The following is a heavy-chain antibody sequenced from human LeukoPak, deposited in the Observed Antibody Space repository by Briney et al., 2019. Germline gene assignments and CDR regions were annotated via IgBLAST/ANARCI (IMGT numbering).Heavy chain of an antibody. CDR2: INSDGYSI. J-gene: IGHJ4*02. CDR3: ARVHGVTPSY. V-gene: IGHV3-74*03. D-gene: IGHD2-21*02. CDR1: GFTFSSYG. Sequence: GGSLRLSCAASGFTFSSYGMHWVRQAPGKGLVWVSRINSDGYSITYADSVKGRFTISRDNAKNTLYLQMNSLRVEDTAVYYCARVHGVTPSYWGQGTLVTVSS.